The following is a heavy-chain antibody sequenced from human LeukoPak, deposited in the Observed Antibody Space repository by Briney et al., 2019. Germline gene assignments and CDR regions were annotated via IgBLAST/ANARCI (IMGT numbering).Heavy chain of an antibody. V-gene: IGHV4-59*01. D-gene: IGHD2/OR15-2a*01. Sequence: SETLSLTCAVYGGSFSGYYWSWIRQPPGKGLEWIGYIYYSGSTNYNPSLKSRVTISVDTSKNQFSLKLSSVTAADTAVYYCARASTSSANWFDPWGQGTLVTVSS. CDR1: GGSFSGYY. CDR2: IYYSGST. CDR3: ARASTSSANWFDP. J-gene: IGHJ5*02.